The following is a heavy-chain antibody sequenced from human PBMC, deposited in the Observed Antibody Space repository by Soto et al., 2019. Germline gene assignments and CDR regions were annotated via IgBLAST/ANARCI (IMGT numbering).Heavy chain of an antibody. D-gene: IGHD1-26*01. V-gene: IGHV3-48*02. CDR2: LTTDTKTI. CDR3: ARSVGGHFGY. Sequence: EVQLVESGGGLVQPGGSLRLSCAASGFRFNIYSMNWIRQAPGKGLEWSAYLTTDTKTIKYADSVKGRFAISRDNDNNLVCPQMNSLRDECTAVYYCARSVGGHFGYWGQGTVVTVSA. J-gene: IGHJ4*02. CDR1: GFRFNIYS.